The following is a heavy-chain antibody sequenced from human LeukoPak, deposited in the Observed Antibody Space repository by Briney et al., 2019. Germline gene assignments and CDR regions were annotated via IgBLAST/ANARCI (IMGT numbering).Heavy chain of an antibody. Sequence: PGGSLRLSCAASGITVSNNYMSWVRQAPGKGLEWVSVIYGGSSTYNADSVKGRFTISRDNSKNTLFLQMNSLRAEDTAVYYCARASKVEAFDVWGQGTMVTVSS. CDR1: GITVSNNY. V-gene: IGHV3-66*01. D-gene: IGHD2-15*01. CDR2: IYGGSST. CDR3: ARASKVEAFDV. J-gene: IGHJ3*01.